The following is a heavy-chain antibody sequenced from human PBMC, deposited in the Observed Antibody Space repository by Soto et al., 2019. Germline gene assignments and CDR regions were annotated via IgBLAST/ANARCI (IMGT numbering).Heavy chain of an antibody. CDR1: GFTFTNSY. Sequence: HPGGSLRLSCSVFGFTFTNSYMHWVRQTPEKGLQYVSSISENGDITYYPDSVKGRFTISRDNSKSTVYLQMNSLRVEDTGVYYCVKDRFVDYWGQGVLVTVSS. CDR3: VKDRFVDY. J-gene: IGHJ4*02. V-gene: IGHV3-64D*06. CDR2: ISENGDIT.